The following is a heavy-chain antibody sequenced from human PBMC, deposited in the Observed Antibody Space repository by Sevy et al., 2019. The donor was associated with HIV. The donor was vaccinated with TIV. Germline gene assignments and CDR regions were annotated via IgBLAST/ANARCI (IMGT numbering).Heavy chain of an antibody. Sequence: GESLKISCAASGFSFSSYTMNWVRQAPGQGLEWVSSISGSSNYIYYAVSLKGRFTISRDNAKNSLYLQMHSLRADDTAVYFCARPYGSGSWEAFDVWGQGTVVTVSS. CDR2: ISGSSNYI. J-gene: IGHJ3*01. CDR1: GFSFSSYT. V-gene: IGHV3-21*01. D-gene: IGHD3-10*01. CDR3: ARPYGSGSWEAFDV.